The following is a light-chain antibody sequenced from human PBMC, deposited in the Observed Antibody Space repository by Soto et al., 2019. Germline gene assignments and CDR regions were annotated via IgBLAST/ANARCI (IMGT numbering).Light chain of an antibody. V-gene: IGLV2-23*01. CDR2: EGS. J-gene: IGLJ3*02. Sequence: QAVVTQPASVSGSPGQSITISCTGSSSDVGSYNLISWYQQLPGEAPKLMIYEGSKWPSGVSNRFSGSKSGNTASLTISGLQAEDEADYYCCSYAGSNTWVFGGGTKLTVL. CDR1: SSDVGSYNL. CDR3: CSYAGSNTWV.